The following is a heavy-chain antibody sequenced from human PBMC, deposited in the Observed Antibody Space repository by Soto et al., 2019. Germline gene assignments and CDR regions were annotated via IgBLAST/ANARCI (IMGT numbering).Heavy chain of an antibody. V-gene: IGHV5-51*01. J-gene: IGHJ4*02. CDR3: ARLGGCNTGVCYTFDY. CDR1: GYDFVTNW. D-gene: IGHD2-8*01. Sequence: LGESLKISCSGHGYDFVTNWIGWVRQMPGKGREWIGIVYPGDSDTRYSPSFQGQVTISADKSISTAYLQWSSLKASDTAMYYCARLGGCNTGVCYTFDYWGQGTLVTVSS. CDR2: VYPGDSDT.